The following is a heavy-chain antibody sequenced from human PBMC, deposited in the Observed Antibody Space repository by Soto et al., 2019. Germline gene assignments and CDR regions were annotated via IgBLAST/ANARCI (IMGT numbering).Heavy chain of an antibody. V-gene: IGHV3-21*01. CDR1: GFTFSSYN. D-gene: IGHD3-22*01. CDR2: ISSSSSYI. J-gene: IGHJ1*01. Sequence: EVQLVESGGGLVKPGGSLRLSCAASGFTFSSYNINWVRQAPGKGLEWVSFISSSSSYIYYADSVKGRFTISRDNAKNSLYLQMNSLRAEDTAVYYCARGHHYCDNLFQHWGQGTLVTVSS. CDR3: ARGHHYCDNLFQH.